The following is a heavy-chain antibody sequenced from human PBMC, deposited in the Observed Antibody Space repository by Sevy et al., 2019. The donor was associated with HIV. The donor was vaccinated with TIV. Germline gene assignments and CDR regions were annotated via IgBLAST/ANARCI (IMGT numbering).Heavy chain of an antibody. CDR3: ARDVRYGITYSFCFDS. CDR2: TYYRSQWNS. V-gene: IGHV6-1*01. D-gene: IGHD2-15*01. Sequence: SQTLSLTCDISGDSVSSNTAAWNWIRQSPSSGLEWLGRTYYRSQWNSDYANSVKGRININADTSKNQFSLHLHSVTPEDTSVYYCARDVRYGITYSFCFDSWGQGAPVTVSS. CDR1: GDSVSSNTAA. J-gene: IGHJ4*02.